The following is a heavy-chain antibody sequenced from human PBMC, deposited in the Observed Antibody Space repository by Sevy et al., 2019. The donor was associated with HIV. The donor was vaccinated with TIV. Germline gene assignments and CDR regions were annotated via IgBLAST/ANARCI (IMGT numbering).Heavy chain of an antibody. D-gene: IGHD5-12*01. Sequence: GGSLRLSCAASGFTFDDYAMHWVRQAPGTGLEWVSGFSRDSGTIGYADSVKGRFTVSRDNARNSLYLQMNSLRAEDTASYYCVKDKVDGDSGYGLFDFWGQCTLVTVSS. CDR1: GFTFDDYA. CDR2: FSRDSGTI. V-gene: IGHV3-9*01. J-gene: IGHJ4*02. CDR3: VKDKVDGDSGYGLFDF.